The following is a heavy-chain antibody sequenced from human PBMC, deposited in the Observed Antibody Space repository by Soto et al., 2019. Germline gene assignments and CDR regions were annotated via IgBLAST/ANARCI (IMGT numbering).Heavy chain of an antibody. D-gene: IGHD4-17*01. CDR3: ARGRDGGAAN. CDR1: GGSFSGYY. CDR2: INPSGST. Sequence: QVQLQQWGAGLLKPSETLSLTCAVYGGSFSGYYWSWIRQPPGKGLEWIGEINPSGSTNCTPSLKSRDTMSGDTPKNQFSLKLTSVTAADTAVYYCARGRDGGAANWGQGTLVTVSS. J-gene: IGHJ4*02. V-gene: IGHV4-34*01.